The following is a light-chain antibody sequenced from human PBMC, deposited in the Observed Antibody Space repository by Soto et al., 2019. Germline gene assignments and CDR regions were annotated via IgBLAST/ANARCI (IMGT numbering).Light chain of an antibody. Sequence: EIVMTQSPATLSVSPGERATLSCRASQSVSSNLAWYQQKSGQAPRLLIYGASTRAPGIPARFSGSGSATEFTLTISSLQSEDFAVYYCQQYNNWPLTFGGGTKVEIK. CDR2: GAS. J-gene: IGKJ4*01. CDR1: QSVSSN. V-gene: IGKV3-15*01. CDR3: QQYNNWPLT.